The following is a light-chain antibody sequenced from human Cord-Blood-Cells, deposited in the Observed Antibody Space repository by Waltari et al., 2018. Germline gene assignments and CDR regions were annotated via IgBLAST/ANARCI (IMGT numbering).Light chain of an antibody. CDR3: QQYNSYSYT. CDR2: KAS. CDR1: QSISSW. V-gene: IGKV1-5*03. Sequence: DLQMTQSPSTMSASVADRVTITCRGSQSISSWLAWYQQKPGKAPKLLIYKASSLESGVPSRFSGSGSGTEFTRTISSLQPDDFATYYCQQYNSYSYTFGQGTKLEIK. J-gene: IGKJ2*01.